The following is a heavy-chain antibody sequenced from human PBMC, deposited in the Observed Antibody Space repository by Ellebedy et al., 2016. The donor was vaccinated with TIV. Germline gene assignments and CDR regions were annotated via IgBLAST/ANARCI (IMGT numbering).Heavy chain of an antibody. D-gene: IGHD4-17*01. CDR1: GYNFSSNW. V-gene: IGHV5-10-1*01. Sequence: GESLKISCKISGYNFSSNWISWVRQKPGKGLEWMGRIHPSDSDTDYRPAFRGHVTMSVDKSINFAFLQWSSLQASDTAMYYCARRGDSDFDFWGQGTVVTVSP. CDR2: IHPSDSDT. CDR3: ARRGDSDFDF. J-gene: IGHJ4*02.